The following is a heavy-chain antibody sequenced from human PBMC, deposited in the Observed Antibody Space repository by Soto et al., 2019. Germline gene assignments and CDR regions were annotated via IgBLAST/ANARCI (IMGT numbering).Heavy chain of an antibody. CDR2: ISSSSSYI. D-gene: IGHD3-22*01. J-gene: IGHJ3*02. Sequence: GGSLRLSCAASGFTFSSYSMNWVRQAPGKGLEWVSSISSSSSYIYYADSVKGRFTISRDNAKNSLYLQMNSLRAEDTAVYYCARESYDSSGYYQDGAFDIWGQGTMVTVSS. V-gene: IGHV3-21*01. CDR3: ARESYDSSGYYQDGAFDI. CDR1: GFTFSSYS.